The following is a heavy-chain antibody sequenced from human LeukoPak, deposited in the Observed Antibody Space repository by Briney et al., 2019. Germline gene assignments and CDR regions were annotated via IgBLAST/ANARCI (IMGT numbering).Heavy chain of an antibody. D-gene: IGHD2-2*01. V-gene: IGHV3-30*02. CDR2: IRHDGSNK. J-gene: IGHJ3*02. CDR3: AKTLVIPAAPNDAFEI. Sequence: GGSLRLSCAASGCTFSSYGMHWVRQAPGKGLEWVAFIRHDGSNKYYADSVKGRFTISRDNSKNTLSLQMNSLRVEDTTVYYCAKTLVIPAAPNDAFEIWGQGTVVTVFS. CDR1: GCTFSSYG.